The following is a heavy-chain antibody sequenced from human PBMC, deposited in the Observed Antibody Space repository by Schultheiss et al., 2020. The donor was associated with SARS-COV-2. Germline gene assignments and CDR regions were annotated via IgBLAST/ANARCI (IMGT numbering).Heavy chain of an antibody. V-gene: IGHV4-59*01. J-gene: IGHJ4*02. CDR1: GGSISSYY. CDR2: IYYSGST. Sequence: SETLSLTCTVSGGSISSYYWSWIRQPPGKGLEWIGYIYYSGSTNYNPSLKSRVTISVDTSKNQFSLKLSSVTAADTAVYYCARVNPIFGVVNDYWGQGTLVTVSS. D-gene: IGHD3-3*01. CDR3: ARVNPIFGVVNDY.